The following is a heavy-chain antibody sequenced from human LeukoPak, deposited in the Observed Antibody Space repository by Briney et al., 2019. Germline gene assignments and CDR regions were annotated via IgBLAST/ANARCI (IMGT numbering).Heavy chain of an antibody. CDR1: GYTFTGYY. Sequence: ASVKVSCKASGYTFTGYYMHRVRQAPGQGLERMGWINPNSGGTNYAQKFQGRVTMTRDTSISTAYMELSRLRSDDTAVYYCARDLGGREIVDDAFDIWGQGTMVTVSS. D-gene: IGHD3-22*01. J-gene: IGHJ3*02. V-gene: IGHV1-2*02. CDR3: ARDLGGREIVDDAFDI. CDR2: INPNSGGT.